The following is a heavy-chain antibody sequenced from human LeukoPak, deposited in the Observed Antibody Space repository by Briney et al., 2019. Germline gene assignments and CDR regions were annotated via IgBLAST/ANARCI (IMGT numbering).Heavy chain of an antibody. J-gene: IGHJ6*03. CDR3: ARTQSDYVRYYYYMDV. V-gene: IGHV3-7*01. CDR2: IKQDGSEK. CDR1: GFTFSSYW. D-gene: IGHD4-17*01. Sequence: GGSLRLSCAASGFTFSSYWMSWVRQAPGEGLEWVANIKQDGSEKYYVDSVKGRFTISRDNAKNSLYLQMNSLRAKDTAVYYCARTQSDYVRYYYYMDVWGKGTTVTVSS.